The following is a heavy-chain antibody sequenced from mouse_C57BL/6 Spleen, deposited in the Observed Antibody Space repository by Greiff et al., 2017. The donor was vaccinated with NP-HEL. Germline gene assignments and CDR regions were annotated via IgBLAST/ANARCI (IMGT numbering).Heavy chain of an antibody. V-gene: IGHV5-15*01. J-gene: IGHJ4*01. CDR2: ISNLAYSI. CDR1: GFTFSDYG. Sequence: EVQRVESGGGLVQPGGSLKLSCAASGFTFSDYGMAWVRQAPRKGPEWVAFISNLAYSIYYADTVTGRFTISRENAKNTLYLEMSSLRSEDTAMYYCARQGVTTGSFPSYYAMDYWGQGTSVTVSS. D-gene: IGHD2-2*01. CDR3: ARQGVTTGSFPSYYAMDY.